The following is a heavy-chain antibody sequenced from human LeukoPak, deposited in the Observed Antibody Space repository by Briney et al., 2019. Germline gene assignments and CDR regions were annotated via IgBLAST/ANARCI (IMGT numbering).Heavy chain of an antibody. Sequence: GSLRLSCAASGFTFSSYWMSWVRQAPGKGLEWVANIKQDGSEKYYVDSVKGRFTISRDNAKNSLYLQMNSLRAEDTAVYYCAREGGYYGDYEGYYFDYWGQGTLVTVSS. J-gene: IGHJ4*02. CDR3: AREGGYYGDYEGYYFDY. CDR2: IKQDGSEK. CDR1: GFTFSSYW. V-gene: IGHV3-7*03. D-gene: IGHD4-17*01.